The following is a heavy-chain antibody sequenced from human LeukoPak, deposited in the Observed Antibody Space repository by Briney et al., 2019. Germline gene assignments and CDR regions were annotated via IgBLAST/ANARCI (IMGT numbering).Heavy chain of an antibody. CDR1: GGSISSYY. CDR2: IHYSGST. V-gene: IGHV4-59*08. J-gene: IGHJ4*02. Sequence: SETLSLTCTVSGGSISSYYWSWIRQPPGKGLEWIGYIHYSGSTNYNPSLKSRATISLDTSKNQFSLKLTSVTAADTAVYYCARHGVGTSGSSHFDYWGQGTLVTVSS. CDR3: ARHGVGTSGSSHFDY. D-gene: IGHD3-22*01.